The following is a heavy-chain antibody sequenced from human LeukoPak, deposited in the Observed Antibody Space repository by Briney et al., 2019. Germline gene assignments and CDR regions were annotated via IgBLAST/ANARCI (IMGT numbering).Heavy chain of an antibody. Sequence: PGGSLRLSWAVAGFIVRNNARGWVGQAPGRGREWVAAISGSGGSTYYADSVKGRFTISRDNSKNTLYLQMNSLRAEDTAVYYCAKVNGLRFLEWSSAPWGQGTLVTVSS. CDR3: AKVNGLRFLEWSSAP. V-gene: IGHV3-23*01. J-gene: IGHJ5*02. CDR1: GFIVRNNA. D-gene: IGHD3-3*01. CDR2: ISGSGGST.